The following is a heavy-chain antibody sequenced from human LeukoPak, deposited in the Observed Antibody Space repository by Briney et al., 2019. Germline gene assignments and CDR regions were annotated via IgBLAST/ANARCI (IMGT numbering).Heavy chain of an antibody. D-gene: IGHD5-12*01. J-gene: IGHJ3*02. CDR1: GFTFSDYP. V-gene: IGHV3-64*01. CDR2: ITSRGGST. Sequence: GGSLRLSCAASGFTFSDYPMHWVRQAPGKGLDYVSSITSRGGSTYYANSVQGRFTISRDNSKNTLYLQMGSLRPEDMAVYYCARVNGGYGNSFDIWGQGTMVTVSS. CDR3: ARVNGGYGNSFDI.